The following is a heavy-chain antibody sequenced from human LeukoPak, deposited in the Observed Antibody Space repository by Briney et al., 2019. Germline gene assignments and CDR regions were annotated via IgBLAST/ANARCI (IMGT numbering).Heavy chain of an antibody. V-gene: IGHV3-23*01. CDR2: IGGNGGNT. CDR3: AKDRAAAAYFDY. J-gene: IGHJ4*02. Sequence: GGSLRLSCTASGFTFNNYAMNWVRQAPGKGPEWVSAIGGNGGNTYYADSVKGRFTISRDNSKSTLYLQMSSLRAEDTAIYYCAKDRAAAAYFDYWGQGTLVTVSS. CDR1: GFTFNNYA. D-gene: IGHD2-2*01.